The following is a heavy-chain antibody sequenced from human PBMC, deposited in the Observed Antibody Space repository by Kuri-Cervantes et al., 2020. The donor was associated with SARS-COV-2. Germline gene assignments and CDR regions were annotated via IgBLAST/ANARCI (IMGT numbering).Heavy chain of an antibody. CDR3: ARPTRGKLD. J-gene: IGHJ4*02. CDR2: LYPGDSDT. D-gene: IGHD1-7*01. Sequence: GGSLRLSCKGSGYSFTGYWIAWVRQMPGKGLECMGILYPGDSDTRYSPSFQGQVTISADKSINTAYLQWSSLKASDTAMYYCARPTRGKLDWGPGTLVTVSS. V-gene: IGHV5-51*01. CDR1: GYSFTGYW.